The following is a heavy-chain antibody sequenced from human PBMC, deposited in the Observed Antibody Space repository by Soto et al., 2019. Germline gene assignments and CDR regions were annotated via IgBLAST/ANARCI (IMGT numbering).Heavy chain of an antibody. D-gene: IGHD1-1*01. J-gene: IGHJ4*02. CDR3: ARDARSNWQYFDY. Sequence: TSETLSLTGIVSGGSISSGYYYWSWIREHPGKGLEWIGYIYYSGSAYYNTSLKSRVTMSVDTSKNQFSLKLSSVTAADAAIYFCARDARSNWQYFDYSGQGTLVRVCS. CDR2: IYYSGSA. CDR1: GGSISSGYYY. V-gene: IGHV4-31*03.